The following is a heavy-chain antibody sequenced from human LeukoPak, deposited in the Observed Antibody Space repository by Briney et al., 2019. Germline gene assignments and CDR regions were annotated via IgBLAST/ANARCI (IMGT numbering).Heavy chain of an antibody. CDR3: ARGWEVVRLDN. D-gene: IGHD2-2*01. V-gene: IGHV4-34*01. Sequence: SETLSLTCSVYSGSFSGYYWSWIRQPPGKGLEWIGEINHSVGTNYNPSLKSRVTMSLDTSKNQFSLKLTSVTAADTAVYFCARGWEVVRLDNWGQGTLVTVSS. CDR1: SGSFSGYY. CDR2: INHSVGT. J-gene: IGHJ4*02.